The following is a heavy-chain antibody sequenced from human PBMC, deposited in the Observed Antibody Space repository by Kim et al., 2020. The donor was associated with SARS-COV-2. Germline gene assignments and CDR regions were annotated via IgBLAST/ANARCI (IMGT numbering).Heavy chain of an antibody. V-gene: IGHV1-24*01. CDR1: GYTLTELS. CDR2: FDPEDGET. D-gene: IGHD3-9*01. Sequence: ASVKVSCKVSGYTLTELSMHWVRQAPGKGLEWMGGFDPEDGETIYAQKFQGRVTMTEDTSTDTAYMELSSLRSEDTTVYYCATARRYFDPYGMDVWGQGTTVTVSS. J-gene: IGHJ6*02. CDR3: ATARRYFDPYGMDV.